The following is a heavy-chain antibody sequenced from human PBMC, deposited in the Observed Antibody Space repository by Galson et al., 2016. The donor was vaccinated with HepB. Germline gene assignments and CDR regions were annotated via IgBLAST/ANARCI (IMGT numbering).Heavy chain of an antibody. V-gene: IGHV1-69*06. J-gene: IGHJ5*01. Sequence: SVKVSCKASGGTFNNYAMGWVRQAPGQGLEWMGGIIPMFATVKYAQKFRGRVTIPADTSTGTVYMELSSLKSEDTAVYFCAREGDYYFGSGSYFSRRPPGGLKMKWFDSWGQGTLVTVSS. CDR3: AREGDYYFGSGSYFSRRPPGGLKMKWFDS. D-gene: IGHD3-10*01. CDR1: GGTFNNYA. CDR2: IIPMFATV.